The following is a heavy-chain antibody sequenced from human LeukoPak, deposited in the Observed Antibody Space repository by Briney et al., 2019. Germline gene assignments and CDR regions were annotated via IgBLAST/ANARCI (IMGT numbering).Heavy chain of an antibody. D-gene: IGHD5-12*01. Sequence: GGSLRLSCAASGFTFSSYGMHWVRQAPGKGLEWVAVIWYDGSNKYYADSVKGRFTISRDNSKNTLYLQMNSLRAEDTAVYYCARDRVVATITYWFDPWGQGTLVTVSS. CDR2: IWYDGSNK. J-gene: IGHJ5*02. CDR3: ARDRVVATITYWFDP. CDR1: GFTFSSYG. V-gene: IGHV3-33*01.